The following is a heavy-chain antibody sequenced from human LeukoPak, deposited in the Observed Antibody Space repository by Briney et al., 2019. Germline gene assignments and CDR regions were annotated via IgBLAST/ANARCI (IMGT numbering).Heavy chain of an antibody. D-gene: IGHD3-3*01. CDR1: GYIFTSCL. CDR3: ARDLFGAWTWDY. CDR2: IHPGDGDR. V-gene: IGHV1-46*01. Sequence: ASVKISCKTSGYIFTSCLIHWIRQAPGRGFEWVAKIHPGDGDRDYAQRFQGRVNMASDLSTSTVYMELTGLTSEDTAVYYCARDLFGAWTWDYWGQGTPITVSS. J-gene: IGHJ4*02.